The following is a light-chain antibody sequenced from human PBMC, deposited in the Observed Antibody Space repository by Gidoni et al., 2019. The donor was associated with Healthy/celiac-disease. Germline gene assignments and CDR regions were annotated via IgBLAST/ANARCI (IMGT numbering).Light chain of an antibody. CDR3: QQRTS. V-gene: IGKV3-11*01. Sequence: EIVFTPSPATLSLSPGERATLSFRASQSVSSYLAWYQQKPGQAPRLLIYDASNRATGIPARFSGSGSGTDFTLTISSLEPEDFAVYYCQQRTSFXGXTKVEIK. J-gene: IGKJ4*01. CDR1: QSVSSY. CDR2: DAS.